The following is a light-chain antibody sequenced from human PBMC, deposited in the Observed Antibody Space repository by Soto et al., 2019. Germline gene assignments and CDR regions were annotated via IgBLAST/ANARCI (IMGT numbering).Light chain of an antibody. CDR2: EGS. CDR1: SSDVGSYNL. CDR3: CSYAGSSTFVV. J-gene: IGLJ2*01. Sequence: QSVLTQPASVSGSPGQSITISCTGTSSDVGSYNLVSWYQQHPGKAPKLMIYEGSKRPSGVSNRFSGSKSGNTASLTISGLQAEDEADYYCCSYAGSSTFVVFDGGTKLTVL. V-gene: IGLV2-23*01.